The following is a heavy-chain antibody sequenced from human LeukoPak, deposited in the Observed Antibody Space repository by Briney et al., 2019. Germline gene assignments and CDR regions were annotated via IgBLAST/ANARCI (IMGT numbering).Heavy chain of an antibody. CDR3: ARGPDYSYGYYYFDY. V-gene: IGHV3-21*01. D-gene: IGHD5-18*01. CDR2: ISSSSRYI. Sequence: GGSLRLSCAASGFTFSSYSMNWVRQAPGKGLEWVSSISSSSRYIYYADSVKGRFTISRDNAKNSLYLQMNSLRAEDTAVYYCARGPDYSYGYYYFDYWGQGTLVTVSS. CDR1: GFTFSSYS. J-gene: IGHJ4*02.